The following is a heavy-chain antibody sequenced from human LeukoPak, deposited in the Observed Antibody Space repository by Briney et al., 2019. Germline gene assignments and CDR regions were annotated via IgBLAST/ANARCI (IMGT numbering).Heavy chain of an antibody. Sequence: SETLSLTCAVYGGSFSGYYWSWIRRPPGKGLEWIGEINHSGSTNYNPSLRSRVTISVDTSKNQFSLKLSSVTAADTAVYYCADSSGPLRYFDYWGQGTLVTVSS. V-gene: IGHV4-34*01. CDR2: INHSGST. J-gene: IGHJ4*02. D-gene: IGHD3-22*01. CDR1: GGSFSGYY. CDR3: ADSSGPLRYFDY.